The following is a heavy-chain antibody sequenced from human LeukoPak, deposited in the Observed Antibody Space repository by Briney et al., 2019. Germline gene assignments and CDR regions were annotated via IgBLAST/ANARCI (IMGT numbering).Heavy chain of an antibody. CDR3: ARVEAYSNAFDY. J-gene: IGHJ4*02. Sequence: SETLSLTCTVSGGSISSSSYYWSWIRQPAGKGLEWIGRFYAGGSANYNPSLKSRVTVSVTSKNQFSLKLGSVTAADTAVYYCARVEAYSNAFDYWGQGTLVTVSS. CDR2: FYAGGSA. CDR1: GGSISSSSYY. V-gene: IGHV4-61*02. D-gene: IGHD4-11*01.